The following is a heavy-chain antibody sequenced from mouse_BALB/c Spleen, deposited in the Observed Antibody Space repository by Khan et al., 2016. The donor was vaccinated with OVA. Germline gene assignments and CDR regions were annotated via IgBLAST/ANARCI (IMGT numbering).Heavy chain of an antibody. J-gene: IGHJ2*01. CDR3: ARTARIEY. Sequence: EVQLQESGPGLVKPSQSLSLTCTVTGYSITSGYGWNWIRQFPGNKLEWMGYISYSGSTNYNSSLKSRISVTRDTSKYQFFLQLNSVTTEDTATYYCARTARIEYWGQGTTLTVSS. D-gene: IGHD1-2*01. V-gene: IGHV3-2*02. CDR2: ISYSGST. CDR1: GYSITSGYG.